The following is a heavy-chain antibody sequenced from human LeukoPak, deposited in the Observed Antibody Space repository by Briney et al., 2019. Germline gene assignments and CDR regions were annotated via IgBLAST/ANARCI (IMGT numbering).Heavy chain of an antibody. CDR1: GFSFSVFW. CDR2: IKTDGSIT. V-gene: IGHV3-74*01. Sequence: GGSLRLSCAASGFSFSVFWMHWVRQAPGKGPVWVSRIKTDGSITNYADSVKGRFTISRDNAKNTLYLQMNSLRAEDTAVYYCARDGFADDFWSGYHTGYWGQGTLVTVSS. D-gene: IGHD3-3*01. J-gene: IGHJ4*02. CDR3: ARDGFADDFWSGYHTGY.